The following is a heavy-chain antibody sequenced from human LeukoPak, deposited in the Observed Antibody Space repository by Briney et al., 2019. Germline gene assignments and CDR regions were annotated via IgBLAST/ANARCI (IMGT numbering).Heavy chain of an antibody. Sequence: GGSLRLSCIASGFTFSSYEMDWVRRAPGKGLEWVSYIGSSGGSRYYADSVKGRFTTSRDSAKNSLYLQMNSLRAEDTAVYYCAREDGDAFDIWGQGTMVTVSS. CDR2: IGSSGGSR. J-gene: IGHJ3*02. V-gene: IGHV3-48*03. CDR3: AREDGDAFDI. D-gene: IGHD5-24*01. CDR1: GFTFSSYE.